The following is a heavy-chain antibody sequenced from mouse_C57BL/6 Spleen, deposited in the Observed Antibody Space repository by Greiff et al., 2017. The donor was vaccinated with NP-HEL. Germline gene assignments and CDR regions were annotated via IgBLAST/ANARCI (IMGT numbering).Heavy chain of an antibody. CDR1: GYTFTSYW. V-gene: IGHV1-52*01. CDR3: AREGGYDGTICAY. J-gene: IGHJ3*01. Sequence: VQLQQPGAELVRPGSSVKLSCKASGYTFTSYWMHWVKQRPIQGLEWIGNIDPSDSETHYNQKFKDKATLTVDKSSSTAYMQLSSLTSEDSAVYYCAREGGYDGTICAYWGQGTLVTVSA. CDR2: IDPSDSET. D-gene: IGHD2-2*01.